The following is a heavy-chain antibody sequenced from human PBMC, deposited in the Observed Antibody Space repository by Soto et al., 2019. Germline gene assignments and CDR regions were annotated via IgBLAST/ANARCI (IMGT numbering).Heavy chain of an antibody. J-gene: IGHJ4*02. CDR2: IIPIFGRT. V-gene: IGHV1-69*12. CDR1: GGTFSNYS. Sequence: QVQLVQSGAEVKKPGSSVKVSCKVSGGTFSNYSISWVRQAPGQGLAWMGGIIPIFGRTTYAQKFQGRVAIPADESTSTAYMELTRLTSEDTAVYYCAVLYLGYCITSSCSQDYWGLGTLVTVAS. D-gene: IGHD2-2*01. CDR3: AVLYLGYCITSSCSQDY.